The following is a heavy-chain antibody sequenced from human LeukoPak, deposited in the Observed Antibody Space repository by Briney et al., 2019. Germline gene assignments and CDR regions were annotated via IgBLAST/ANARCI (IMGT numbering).Heavy chain of an antibody. Sequence: AASVKDSCKASGYTLTSYAMHWVRQDTGQRLEWMGWINAGNGNTKYSQKFQGRVTITRDTSASTAYMELSSLRSEDTAVYYCAREEQGILTGYYGFDYWGQGTLVTVSS. D-gene: IGHD3-9*01. CDR3: AREEQGILTGYYGFDY. CDR2: INAGNGNT. J-gene: IGHJ4*02. V-gene: IGHV1-3*01. CDR1: GYTLTSYA.